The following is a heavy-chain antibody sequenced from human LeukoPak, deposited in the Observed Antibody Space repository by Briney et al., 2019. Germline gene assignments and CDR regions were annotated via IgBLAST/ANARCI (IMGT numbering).Heavy chain of an antibody. CDR3: AKDLSGSYSY. D-gene: IGHD1-26*01. V-gene: IGHV3-30*18. Sequence: GGSLRLSCAASGFTFSSYGMHWVRQAPGKGLEWVAVILYDGSNKYYADSVKGRFTISRDNSKNTLYLQMNSLRAEDTAVYYCAKDLSGSYSYWGQGTLVTASS. CDR2: ILYDGSNK. CDR1: GFTFSSYG. J-gene: IGHJ4*02.